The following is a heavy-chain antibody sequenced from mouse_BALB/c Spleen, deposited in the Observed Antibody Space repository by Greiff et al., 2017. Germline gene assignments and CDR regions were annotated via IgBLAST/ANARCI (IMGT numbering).Heavy chain of an antibody. CDR3: TRPVLYDYDVGGYFDY. Sequence: DVKLEESGGGLVQPGGSMKLSCVASGFTFSNYWMNWVRQSPEKGLEWVAEIRLKSNNYATHYAESVKGRFTISRDDSKSSVYLQMNNLRAEDTGIYDCTRPVLYDYDVGGYFDYWGQGTTLTVSS. J-gene: IGHJ2*01. V-gene: IGHV6-6*02. D-gene: IGHD2-4*01. CDR2: IRLKSNNYAT. CDR1: GFTFSNYW.